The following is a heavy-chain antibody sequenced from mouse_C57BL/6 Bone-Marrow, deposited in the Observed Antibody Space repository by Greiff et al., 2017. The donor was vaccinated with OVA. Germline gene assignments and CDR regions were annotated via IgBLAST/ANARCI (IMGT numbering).Heavy chain of an antibody. V-gene: IGHV5-17*01. CDR2: ISSGSSTI. CDR3: ARSNDWYFDD. J-gene: IGHJ1*03. Sequence: EVNVVESGGGLVKPGGSLKLSCAASGFTFSDYGMHWVRQAPEKGLEWVAYISSGSSTIYSAAPVKGRFTIPRENDKNTLFMQMTSLRSENTAMYYCARSNDWYFDDWGKGTTVTVSS. CDR1: GFTFSDYG.